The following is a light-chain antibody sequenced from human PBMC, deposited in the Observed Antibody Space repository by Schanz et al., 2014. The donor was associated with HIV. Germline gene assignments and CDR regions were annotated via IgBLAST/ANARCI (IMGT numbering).Light chain of an antibody. CDR2: SAS. Sequence: EIVMTQSPATLYVSPGERATLSCRASQTVSSNSLGWYQQKRGQVPRLLIYSASRRANGIPDRFSGSGSGTDFTLTISRLEPEDFAVYYCQQYGTSPWTFGQGTKVDIK. J-gene: IGKJ1*01. CDR3: QQYGTSPWT. V-gene: IGKV3-20*01. CDR1: QTVSSNS.